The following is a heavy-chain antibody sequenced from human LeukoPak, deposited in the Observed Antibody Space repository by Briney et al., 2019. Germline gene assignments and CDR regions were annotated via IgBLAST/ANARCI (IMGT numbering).Heavy chain of an antibody. D-gene: IGHD3-22*01. CDR1: GFTFRSYE. Sequence: PGGSLTLSCEDSGFTFRSYEMNWVRQAPGKGLEWIAYLSSSGSAFSYADSVKGRFTISRDNAKNSLYLQMNSLRAEDTAVYYCARGGISFYYYDSRSFDYWGQGTLVTVSS. CDR2: LSSSGSAF. CDR3: ARGGISFYYYDSRSFDY. J-gene: IGHJ4*02. V-gene: IGHV3-48*03.